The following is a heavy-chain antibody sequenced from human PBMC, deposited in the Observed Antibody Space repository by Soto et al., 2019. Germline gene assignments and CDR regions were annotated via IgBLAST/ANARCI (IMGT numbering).Heavy chain of an antibody. CDR1: GYIFTGYG. Sequence: QVQLVQSGAEVKRPGASVKVSCKASGYIFTGYGIAWVRQAPGQGLEWMGWISAYNCNTLQKQQFKDRLTMTTDSSTNTAYMELRSLRSDDTAVYYCARPLGGYGDYALPLNYWGQGTLVTVSS. CDR3: ARPLGGYGDYALPLNY. V-gene: IGHV1-18*01. J-gene: IGHJ4*02. D-gene: IGHD4-17*01. CDR2: ISAYNCNT.